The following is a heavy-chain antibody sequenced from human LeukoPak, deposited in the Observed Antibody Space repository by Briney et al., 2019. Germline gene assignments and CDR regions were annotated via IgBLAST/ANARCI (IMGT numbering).Heavy chain of an antibody. CDR3: ARGKEVITMLRGLKPGYYFDY. CDR1: GGSIRNYY. V-gene: IGHV4-59*01. J-gene: IGHJ4*02. Sequence: SETLSLTCTVSGGSIRNYYWSWIRQPPGKGLEWIGYIYYSGSTKYKSSLKSRVTISVDTSKNQFSLKLSSVTAADTAVYYCARGKEVITMLRGLKPGYYFDYWGQGTLVTVSS. D-gene: IGHD3-10*01. CDR2: IYYSGST.